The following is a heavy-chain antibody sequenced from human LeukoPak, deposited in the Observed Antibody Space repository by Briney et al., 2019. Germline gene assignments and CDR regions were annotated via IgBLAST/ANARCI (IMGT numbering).Heavy chain of an antibody. CDR3: ARGKWGKFDY. CDR1: DGSISSGGYY. J-gene: IGHJ4*02. D-gene: IGHD7-27*01. Sequence: SETLSLTCTVSDGSISSGGYYWSWIRQFPGKGLEWIGSIYYSGSTYYNPSLKSRLTISVDTSKNQFSLKLSSVTAADTAVYYCARGKWGKFDYWGQGTLVTVSS. V-gene: IGHV4-30-4*08. CDR2: IYYSGST.